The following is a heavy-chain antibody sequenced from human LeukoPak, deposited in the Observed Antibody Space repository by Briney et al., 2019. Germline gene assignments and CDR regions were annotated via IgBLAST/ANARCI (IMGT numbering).Heavy chain of an antibody. CDR2: IYYSGST. Sequence: PSETLSLTCTVSGGSISSYYWSWIRQPPGKGLEWIGYIYYSGSTNYNPSLKSRVTISVDTSKNQFSLKLSSVTAADTAVYYCAGTSSGWYGGAFDIWGQGTMVTVSS. V-gene: IGHV4-59*01. D-gene: IGHD6-19*01. CDR1: GGSISSYY. J-gene: IGHJ3*02. CDR3: AGTSSGWYGGAFDI.